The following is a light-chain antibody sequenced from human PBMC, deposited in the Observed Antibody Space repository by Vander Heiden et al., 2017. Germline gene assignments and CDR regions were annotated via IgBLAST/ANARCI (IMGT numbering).Light chain of an antibody. CDR1: QCVLYSSNNKNY. CDR2: WAS. CDR3: QQYYSTPPYT. V-gene: IGKV4-1*01. J-gene: IGKJ2*01. Sequence: IVMTQSPDSLAVSLGERATINCKSSQCVLYSSNNKNYLAWYQQKPGQPPKLLIYWASTRESGVPDRFSGSGSGTDFTLTISSLQAEDVAVYYCQQYYSTPPYTFGQGTKLEIK.